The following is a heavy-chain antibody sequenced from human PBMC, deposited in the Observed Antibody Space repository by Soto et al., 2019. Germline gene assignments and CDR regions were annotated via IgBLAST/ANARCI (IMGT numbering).Heavy chain of an antibody. CDR2: IYHSGST. V-gene: IGHV4-30-2*01. Sequence: LSLTCAVSGGSISSGGYSWSWIRQPPGKGLEWIGYIYHSGSTYYNPSLKSRVTISVDRSKNQFSLKLSSVTAADTAVYYCARGGLVVGEAAAGTLTYWGQGTLVTVSS. D-gene: IGHD6-13*01. CDR1: GGSISSGGYS. J-gene: IGHJ4*02. CDR3: ARGGLVVGEAAAGTLTY.